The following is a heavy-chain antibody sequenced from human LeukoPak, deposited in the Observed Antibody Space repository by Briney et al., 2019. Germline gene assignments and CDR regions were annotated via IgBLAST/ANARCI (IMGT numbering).Heavy chain of an antibody. CDR3: ARGPSGLYYDFWSGYYDNYFDY. CDR2: IKQDGGEK. J-gene: IGHJ4*02. D-gene: IGHD3-3*01. Sequence: GGSLRLSCAASGFTFSNYWMNWVRQAPGKGLEWVANIKQDGGEKSYVDSVKGRFTISRDNAKNSLHLQMNSLRAEDTAVYYCARGPSGLYYDFWSGYYDNYFDYWGQGTLVTVSS. V-gene: IGHV3-7*04. CDR1: GFTFSNYW.